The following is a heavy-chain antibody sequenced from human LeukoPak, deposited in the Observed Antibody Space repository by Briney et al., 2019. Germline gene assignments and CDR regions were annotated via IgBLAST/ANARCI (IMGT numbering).Heavy chain of an antibody. D-gene: IGHD3-22*01. J-gene: IGHJ4*02. CDR3: AKLSGYPGAY. CDR2: ITGGGGST. CDR1: GFTFSSYA. V-gene: IGHV3-23*01. Sequence: GGSLRLSCAASGFTFSSYAMSWVRQAPGKGLEWVSDITGGGGSTYYADSVKGRFTISRDNSKNTLYLQMNSLRAEDTAVYFCAKLSGYPGAYWGQGTLVTASS.